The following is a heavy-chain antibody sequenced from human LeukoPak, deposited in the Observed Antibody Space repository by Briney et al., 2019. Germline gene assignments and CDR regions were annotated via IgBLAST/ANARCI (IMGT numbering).Heavy chain of an antibody. J-gene: IGHJ4*02. D-gene: IGHD3-10*01. CDR2: MNHGGST. CDR3: ARAKGGGSPFDY. V-gene: IGHV4-39*07. CDR1: GGPFSSYIYP. Sequence: AETLTLTCTVSGGPFSSYIYPWGWIRQAPGKGLEWFGEMNHGGSTNYNPSLKGRVTISVDTSKNQFSLKLSSVTAADTAVYYCARAKGGGSPFDYWGQGTLVTVSS.